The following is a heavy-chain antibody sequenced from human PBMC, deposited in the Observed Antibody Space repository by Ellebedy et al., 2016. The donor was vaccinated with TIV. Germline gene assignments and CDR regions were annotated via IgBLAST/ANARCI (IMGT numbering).Heavy chain of an antibody. CDR2: IKSDGSST. Sequence: GGSLRLSXAASGFTFSNYWMHWVRQAPGKGLVWVSRIKSDGSSTTYADSVKGRFTISRDNAKNSLYLQMNSLRAEDTAVYYCARDPYSGAYYSYYYYYMDVWGKGTTVIVSS. D-gene: IGHD1-26*01. CDR3: ARDPYSGAYYSYYYYYMDV. V-gene: IGHV3-74*01. CDR1: GFTFSNYW. J-gene: IGHJ6*03.